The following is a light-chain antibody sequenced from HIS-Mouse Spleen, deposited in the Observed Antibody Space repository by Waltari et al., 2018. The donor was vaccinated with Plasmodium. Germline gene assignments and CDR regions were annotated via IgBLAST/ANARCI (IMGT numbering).Light chain of an antibody. CDR1: NIGRKS. CDR3: QVWDSSSGHYV. CDR2: DDS. V-gene: IGLV3-21*02. J-gene: IGLJ1*01. Sequence: SYVLTQPPSVSVAPGQTARITCGGNNIGRKSVHWYQQKPGQAPVLVVYDDSDRPSGNPERFAGSNSGNTATLTISGVEAGDEADYCCQVWDSSSGHYVFGTGTKVTVL.